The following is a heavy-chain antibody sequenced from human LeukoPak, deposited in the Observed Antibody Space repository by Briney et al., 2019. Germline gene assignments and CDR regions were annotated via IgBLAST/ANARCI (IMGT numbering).Heavy chain of an antibody. Sequence: SETLSLTSAVYGGSFSGYYWSWIRQPPGKGLEWIGEINHSGSTNYNPSLKSRVTISVDTSKNQFTLRLSSVTAADTAVYYCASLSPDTAMVNFDYWGQGTLVTVSS. CDR3: ASLSPDTAMVNFDY. D-gene: IGHD5-18*01. CDR1: GGSFSGYY. J-gene: IGHJ4*02. V-gene: IGHV4-34*01. CDR2: INHSGST.